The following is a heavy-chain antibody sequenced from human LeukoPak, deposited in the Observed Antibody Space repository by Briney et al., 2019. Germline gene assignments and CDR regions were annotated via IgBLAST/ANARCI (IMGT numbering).Heavy chain of an antibody. J-gene: IGHJ4*02. CDR1: GFTFSSSS. CDR3: ARHIPFDC. V-gene: IGHV3-48*01. Sequence: GGSLRLSCAASGFTFSSSSMNWVRQAPEKGLEWVSYISTSGGTIYYADSVKGRFTISRDNAKNSLYLQMDSLRAEDAAVYYCARHIPFDCWGQGTLVTVSS. D-gene: IGHD2-21*01. CDR2: ISTSGGTI.